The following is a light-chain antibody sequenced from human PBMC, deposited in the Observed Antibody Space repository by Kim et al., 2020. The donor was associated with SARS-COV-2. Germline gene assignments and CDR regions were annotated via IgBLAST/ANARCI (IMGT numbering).Light chain of an antibody. CDR1: QSVNIY. J-gene: IGKJ4*01. CDR3: QHYYTWPPT. V-gene: IGKV3-15*01. CDR2: GAS. Sequence: VSPGDSATLSCRAGQSVNIYLAWYQQKPGQAPRLLIYGASSRATGIPARFSGSGSGTEFTLTISSLQSEDFAVYFCQHYYTWPPTFGGGTKVDIK.